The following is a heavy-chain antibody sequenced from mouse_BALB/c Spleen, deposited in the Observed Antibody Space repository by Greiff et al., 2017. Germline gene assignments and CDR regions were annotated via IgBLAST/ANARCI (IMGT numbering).Heavy chain of an antibody. CDR1: GFYIKDYY. D-gene: IGHD2-10*02. Sequence: EVKLMESGAELVRPGALVKLSCKASGFYIKDYYMHWVKQRPEQGLEWIGWIDPENGNTIYDPKFQGKASITADTSSNTSYLQLSSLTSEDTAVYYCARYGSDAMDYWGQGTSVTVSS. CDR2: IDPENGNT. J-gene: IGHJ4*01. V-gene: IGHV14-1*02. CDR3: ARYGSDAMDY.